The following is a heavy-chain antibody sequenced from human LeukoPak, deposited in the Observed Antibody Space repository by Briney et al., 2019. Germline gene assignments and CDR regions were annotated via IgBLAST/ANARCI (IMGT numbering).Heavy chain of an antibody. V-gene: IGHV4-61*01. Sequence: PSETLSLTRTVSGGSVSSGSYYWSWIRQPPGKGLEWIGYIYYSGSTNYNPSLKSRVTISVDTSKNQFSLKLSSVTAADTAVYYCARDFSVYYGSGAPGWFDPWGQGTLVTVSS. CDR2: IYYSGST. J-gene: IGHJ5*02. CDR3: ARDFSVYYGSGAPGWFDP. CDR1: GGSVSSGSYY. D-gene: IGHD3-10*01.